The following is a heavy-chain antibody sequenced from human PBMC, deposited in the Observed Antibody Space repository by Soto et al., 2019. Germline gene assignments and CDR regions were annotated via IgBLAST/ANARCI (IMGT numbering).Heavy chain of an antibody. CDR2: IYHTGAA. Sequence: QLQLQESGSGLVKPSQTLSLTCAVSGGSIDSGGYSWNWIRQPPGNGLEWIGYIYHTGAAHYNASLEGRVPLSVDMSKNQFSLQMSSVTAADTAVYYCVRASYILPFDPWGQGIFVTVSS. CDR3: VRASYILPFDP. CDR1: GGSIDSGGYS. V-gene: IGHV4-30-2*01. D-gene: IGHD2-21*01. J-gene: IGHJ5*02.